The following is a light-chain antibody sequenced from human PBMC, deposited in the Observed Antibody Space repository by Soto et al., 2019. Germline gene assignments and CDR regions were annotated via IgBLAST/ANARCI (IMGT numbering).Light chain of an antibody. Sequence: EIVMTQSSATLSVSPGDTVTLSCRASQSVYTDLAWYQQKPGQAPRLLIYGASTRATGIPARFSASGSGTDFTLTISRLEPEDFAVYYCQQYGSSGTFGQGTKVDIK. CDR2: GAS. V-gene: IGKV3-15*01. CDR1: QSVYTD. J-gene: IGKJ1*01. CDR3: QQYGSSGT.